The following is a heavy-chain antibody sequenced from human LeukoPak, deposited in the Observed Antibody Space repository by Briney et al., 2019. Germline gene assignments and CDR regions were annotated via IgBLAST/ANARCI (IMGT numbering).Heavy chain of an antibody. CDR3: ARRYCSSTSCYEPFDY. D-gene: IGHD2-2*01. Sequence: SETLSLTCTVSGGSISSSSYYWGWIRQPPGKGLEWIGSIYYSGSTYYNPSLKSRVTISVDTSKNQFSLKLSSVTAADTAVYYCARRYCSSTSCYEPFDYWGQGTLVTVSS. J-gene: IGHJ4*02. V-gene: IGHV4-39*07. CDR1: GGSISSSSYY. CDR2: IYYSGST.